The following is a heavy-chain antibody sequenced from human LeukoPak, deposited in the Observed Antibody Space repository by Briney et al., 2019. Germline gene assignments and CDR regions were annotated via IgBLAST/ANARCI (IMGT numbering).Heavy chain of an antibody. CDR1: GFTFSSSN. CDR3: AALWGYCSSTSCSGAYYYYYGTDV. CDR2: ISSTSSYI. V-gene: IGHV3-21*01. Sequence: GRSLRLSCAASGFTFSSSNMNWVRQAPGKGLEWVSSISSTSSYIYYADSVKGRFTISRDNSKNTLYLQMNSLRAEDTAVYYCAALWGYCSSTSCSGAYYYYYGTDVWGQGTTVTVSS. D-gene: IGHD2-2*01. J-gene: IGHJ6*02.